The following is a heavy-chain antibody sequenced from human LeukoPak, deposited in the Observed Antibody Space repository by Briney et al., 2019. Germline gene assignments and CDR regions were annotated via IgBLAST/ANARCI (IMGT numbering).Heavy chain of an antibody. D-gene: IGHD3-16*02. CDR2: IYYSGST. CDR3: ARGSELRAKYYDYVWGSYRYNWFDP. V-gene: IGHV4-31*03. Sequence: SETLSLTCTVSGGSISSGGYYWSWIRQHPGKGLEWIGYIYYSGSTYYNPSLKSRVTISVDTSKNQFSLKLSSVTAADTAVYCCARGSELRAKYYDYVWGSYRYNWFDPWGQGTLVTVSS. J-gene: IGHJ5*02. CDR1: GGSISSGGYY.